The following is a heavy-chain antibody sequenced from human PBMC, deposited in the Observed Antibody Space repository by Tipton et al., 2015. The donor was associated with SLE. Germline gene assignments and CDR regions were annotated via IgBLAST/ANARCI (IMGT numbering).Heavy chain of an antibody. CDR3: ARLRREQHLVRAGWL. D-gene: IGHD6-13*01. CDR1: GGSISNYS. J-gene: IGHJ4*02. CDR2: ISHDGST. V-gene: IGHV4-30-2*01. Sequence: TLSLTCTVSGGSISNYSWSWIRQPPGKGLEWVGYISHDGSTYYNPSLKSRVTISIDRSASHFSLRLRSVTAADTAVYYCARLRREQHLVRAGWLWGQGTLVTVSS.